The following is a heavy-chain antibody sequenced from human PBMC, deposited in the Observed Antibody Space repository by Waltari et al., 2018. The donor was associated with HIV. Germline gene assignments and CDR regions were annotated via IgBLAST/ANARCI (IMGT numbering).Heavy chain of an antibody. CDR3: AKDRTVAGVYYYYGMDV. CDR2: ISWNSGSI. J-gene: IGHJ6*02. D-gene: IGHD6-19*01. Sequence: EVQLVESGGGLVQPGRSLRLSCAASGFTFDDYAMHWVRQAPGKGLEWVSGISWNSGSIGYADSVKGRFTISRDNAKNSLYLQMNSLRAEDTALYYCAKDRTVAGVYYYYGMDVWGQGTTVTVSS. CDR1: GFTFDDYA. V-gene: IGHV3-9*01.